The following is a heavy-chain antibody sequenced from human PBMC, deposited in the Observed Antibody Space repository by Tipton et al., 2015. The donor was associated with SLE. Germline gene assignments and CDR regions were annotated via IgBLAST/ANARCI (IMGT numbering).Heavy chain of an antibody. V-gene: IGHV4-34*03. CDR3: YYYDSSGYANWFDP. J-gene: IGHJ5*02. Sequence: TLSLTCAVYGGSFSGYYWSWIRQPPGKGLEWIGEINHSGSTYYNPSLKSRVTISVDTSKNQFSLKLSSVTAADTAVYYCYYYDSSGYANWFDPWGQGTLVTVSS. CDR1: GGSFSGYY. D-gene: IGHD3-22*01. CDR2: INHSGST.